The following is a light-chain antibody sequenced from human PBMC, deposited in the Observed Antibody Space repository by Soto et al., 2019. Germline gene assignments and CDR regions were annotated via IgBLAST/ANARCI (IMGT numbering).Light chain of an antibody. V-gene: IGKV3-15*01. CDR1: QSVSSN. J-gene: IGKJ1*01. Sequence: EIVMTQSPATLSVSPGERVTLSCRASQSVSSNLAWYQQKPGQAPRLLIYGASTRATGIPARFSGSGSGTEFTLTISSLQSEDFAVYYCQQYNNWAGTFGQGTKVDI. CDR3: QQYNNWAGT. CDR2: GAS.